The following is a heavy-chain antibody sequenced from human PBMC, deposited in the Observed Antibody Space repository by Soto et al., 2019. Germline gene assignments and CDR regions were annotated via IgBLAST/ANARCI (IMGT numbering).Heavy chain of an antibody. J-gene: IGHJ5*01. V-gene: IGHV4-31*03. CDR2: IYYSGST. CDR1: GGSISSGGYY. CDR3: ARAYYDRSGYAVDS. Sequence: SETLSLTCTVSGGSISSGGYYWSWIRQHPGKGLEWIGYIYYSGSTYYNPSLKSRVTISVDTSKNQFSLKLSSVTAADTAVYYCARAYYDRSGYAVDSWGQGTLVTVS. D-gene: IGHD3-22*01.